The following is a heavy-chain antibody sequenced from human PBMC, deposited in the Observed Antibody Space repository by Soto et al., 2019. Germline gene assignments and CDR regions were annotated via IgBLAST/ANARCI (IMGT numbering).Heavy chain of an antibody. CDR3: ARTREGYGGNLA. D-gene: IGHD4-17*01. CDR2: IIPIFGTA. J-gene: IGHJ5*02. Sequence: QVQLVQSGAEVKKPGSSVKVSCNASGGTFSSYAISWVRQAPGQGLEWMGGIIPIFGTANYAQKFQGRVTITADESTSTASMELSSLRSEDTAVYYCARTREGYGGNLAWGQGTLVTVSS. V-gene: IGHV1-69*01. CDR1: GGTFSSYA.